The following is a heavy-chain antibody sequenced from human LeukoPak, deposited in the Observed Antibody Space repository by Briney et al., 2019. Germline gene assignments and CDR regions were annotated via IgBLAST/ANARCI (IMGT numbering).Heavy chain of an antibody. V-gene: IGHV3-74*01. CDR3: ARDVPHNWFDT. J-gene: IGHJ5*02. CDR2: INSDGGGA. Sequence: GGSLRLSCAASGLTFGNNWMHWVRQGPGKGLVWISRINSDGGGAIYADSVKGRFTVSRDNAKNTLYLQMNSLRAEDTAVYYCARDVPHNWFDTWGQGTLVTVSS. CDR1: GLTFGNNW.